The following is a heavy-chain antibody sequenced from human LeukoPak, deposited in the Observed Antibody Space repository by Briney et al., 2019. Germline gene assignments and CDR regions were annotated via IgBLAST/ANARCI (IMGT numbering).Heavy chain of an antibody. J-gene: IGHJ4*02. CDR1: GFTFSSYG. CDR2: IRYDGSNK. D-gene: IGHD4-17*01. V-gene: IGHV3-30*02. CDR3: AKEGSAVTTGPRPLMFLIGED. Sequence: PGGSLGLSCAASGFTFSSYGMHWVRQAPGKGLEWVAFIRYDGSNKYYADSVKGRFTISRDNSKNTLYLQMNSLRAEDTAVYYCAKEGSAVTTGPRPLMFLIGEDWGQGTLVTVSS.